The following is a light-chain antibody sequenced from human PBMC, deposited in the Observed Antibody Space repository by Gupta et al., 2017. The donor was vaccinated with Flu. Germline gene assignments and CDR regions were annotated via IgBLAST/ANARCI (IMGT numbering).Light chain of an antibody. CDR1: QSVSSN. CDR2: GAS. Sequence: EIVMTQSPATLSVSPGERATLSCRASQSVSSNLAWYQQKPGQAPRLLIYGASTRATGIPARFSGSGGGTEVTLTITSRQSEDFEVYYCQQENKSHPVYTFGQGTKVEIK. V-gene: IGKV3-15*01. CDR3: QQENKSHPVYT. J-gene: IGKJ2*01.